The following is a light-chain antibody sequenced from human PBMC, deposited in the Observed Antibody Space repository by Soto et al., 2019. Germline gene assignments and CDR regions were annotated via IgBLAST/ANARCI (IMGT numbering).Light chain of an antibody. CDR2: GVS. CDR3: QQYGNSRGT. J-gene: IGKJ1*01. Sequence: DIVMTQSPDSLAVSLGERATINCKSSQSVLYSSNNKNYLAWYQQKPGQAPRLLIYGVSSRATGIPDRFSGSGSETDFTLTISRLEPEDFAVYYCQQYGNSRGTFGQGTKVDIK. CDR1: QSVLYSSNNKNY. V-gene: IGKV4-1*01.